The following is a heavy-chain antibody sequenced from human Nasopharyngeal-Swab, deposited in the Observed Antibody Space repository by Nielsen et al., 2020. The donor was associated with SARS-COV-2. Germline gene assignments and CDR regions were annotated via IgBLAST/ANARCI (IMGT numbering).Heavy chain of an antibody. V-gene: IGHV3-7*01. D-gene: IGHD6-19*01. CDR3: ARLLEVGGTPLDY. CDR1: GFTFSTYW. CDR2: IRQDESEK. Sequence: GESLKISCVASGFTFSTYWMSWVRQAPGKGLEWVANIRQDESEKYYVDSVKGRFTISRDNAKNSLFLQMNSLRVADTAVYYCARLLEVGGTPLDYWGQGTLVSVSS. J-gene: IGHJ4*02.